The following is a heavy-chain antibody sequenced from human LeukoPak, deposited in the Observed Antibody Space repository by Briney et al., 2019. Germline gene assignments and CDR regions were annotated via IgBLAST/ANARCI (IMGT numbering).Heavy chain of an antibody. J-gene: IGHJ3*02. CDR2: IIPILGIA. V-gene: IGHV1-69*04. CDR1: GGTFSSYA. D-gene: IGHD5-12*01. CDR3: ARDLPGYSGYDWGAFDI. Sequence: EASVTVSCKASGGTFSSYAISWVRQAPGQGLEWMGRIIPILGIANYAQKFQGRVTITADKSTSTAYMELSSLRSEDTAVYYCARDLPGYSGYDWGAFDIWGQGTMVTVSS.